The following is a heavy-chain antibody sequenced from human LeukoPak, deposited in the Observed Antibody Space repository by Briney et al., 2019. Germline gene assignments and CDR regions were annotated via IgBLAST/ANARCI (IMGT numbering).Heavy chain of an antibody. CDR2: IRYDGSDK. V-gene: IGHV3-30*02. CDR3: AKNYGFDY. J-gene: IGHJ4*02. CDR1: GFTFSSYS. D-gene: IGHD3-10*01. Sequence: PGGSLRLSCAASGFTFSSYSMNWVRQAPGKGLEWVAFIRYDGSDKYYADSVKGRFTISRDNSKNTLYLQMNSLRVEDTAVYYCAKNYGFDYWGQGTLVTVSS.